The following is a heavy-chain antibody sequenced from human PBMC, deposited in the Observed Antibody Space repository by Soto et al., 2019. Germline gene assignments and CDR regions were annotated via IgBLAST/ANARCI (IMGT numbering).Heavy chain of an antibody. CDR3: ARDNLNWFDP. CDR1: GFTFSSYA. V-gene: IGHV3-30-3*01. Sequence: QVQLVESGGGVVQPGRSLRLSCAASGFTFSSYAMHWVRQAPGKGLEWVAVISYDGSNKYYADSVKGRFTISRDNSKNTLYLQMTSLRAEDTAVYYCARDNLNWFDPWGQGTLVTVSS. CDR2: ISYDGSNK. J-gene: IGHJ5*02.